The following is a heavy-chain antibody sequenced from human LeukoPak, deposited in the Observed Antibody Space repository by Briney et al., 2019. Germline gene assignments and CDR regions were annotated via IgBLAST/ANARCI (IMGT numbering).Heavy chain of an antibody. D-gene: IGHD6-25*01. Sequence: SETLSLTCTVSGGSISSYYWSWIRQPPGKGLEWIGYIYYSGSTNYNPSLKSRVTISVDTSKNQCSLKLSSVAAADTAVYYWERAVAAIDYWGQGTLVTVSS. V-gene: IGHV4-59*01. CDR2: IYYSGST. CDR3: ERAVAAIDY. J-gene: IGHJ4*02. CDR1: GGSISSYY.